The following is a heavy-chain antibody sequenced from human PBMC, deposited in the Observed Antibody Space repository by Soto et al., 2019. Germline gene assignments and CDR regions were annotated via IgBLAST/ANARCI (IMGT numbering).Heavy chain of an antibody. CDR1: GGTFSSYA. CDR2: IIPLFGTT. CDR3: ATCIWTSYYYYNMDV. J-gene: IGHJ6*02. D-gene: IGHD3-3*01. Sequence: SVKVSCKASGGTFSSYAISWVRQAPGQGLQWMGGIIPLFGTTNYAQRFQGRVTITADKSTSTAHMELSSLGSEDTAMYYCATCIWTSYYYYNMDVWGQGTTVTVSS. V-gene: IGHV1-69*06.